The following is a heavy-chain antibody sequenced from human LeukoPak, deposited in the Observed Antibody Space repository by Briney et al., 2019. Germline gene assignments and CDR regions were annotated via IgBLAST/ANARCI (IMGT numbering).Heavy chain of an antibody. Sequence: PGGSLRLSCAASGFTFSSYAMHWVRQAPGKGLEWAAVISYDGSNKYYADSVKGRFAISRNNSKNTLYLQMTSLRAEDTAVYYCARDARISSYYYDTSGYFDYWGQGTLVTVSS. CDR3: ARDARISSYYYDTSGYFDY. CDR2: ISYDGSNK. D-gene: IGHD3-22*01. V-gene: IGHV3-30*09. J-gene: IGHJ4*02. CDR1: GFTFSSYA.